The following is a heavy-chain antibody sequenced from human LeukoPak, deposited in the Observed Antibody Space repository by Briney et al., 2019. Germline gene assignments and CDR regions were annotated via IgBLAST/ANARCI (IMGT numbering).Heavy chain of an antibody. CDR3: ARLGYCSSTGCNYFDY. V-gene: IGHV1-18*01. CDR2: ISTYNGNT. Sequence: ASVTVSFKASGYTFTSYGISWVRQAPGQGMEWMGWISTYNGNTDYAQKLQGRVTMTTDTSTSTAYMELRSLRSDDTAVYYCARLGYCSSTGCNYFDYWGQGTLVTVSS. D-gene: IGHD2-2*01. CDR1: GYTFTSYG. J-gene: IGHJ4*02.